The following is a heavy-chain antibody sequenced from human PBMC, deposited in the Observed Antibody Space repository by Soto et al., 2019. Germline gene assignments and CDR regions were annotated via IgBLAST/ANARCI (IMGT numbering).Heavy chain of an antibody. J-gene: IGHJ4*02. CDR3: VRKDFYDRRFDS. CDR2: IYHSGSS. CDR1: GGSISSNHW. D-gene: IGHD3-22*01. Sequence: QVQLQESGPGLVKPSGTLSLTSAVSGGSISSNHWWTWVRQPPGKGVEWIGEIYHSGSSNYNQYLKGRVTISVDKPKNQFSLKLSSVTAEDTAVYYCVRKDFYDRRFDSWGQGTLVTVSS. V-gene: IGHV4-4*02.